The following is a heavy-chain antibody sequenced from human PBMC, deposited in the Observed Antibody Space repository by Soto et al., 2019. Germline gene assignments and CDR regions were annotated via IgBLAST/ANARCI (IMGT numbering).Heavy chain of an antibody. D-gene: IGHD3-22*01. CDR3: TSFHYDSSDYPFYY. CDR1: GYTFAGYR. Sequence: AAVKVTWKASGYTFAGYRIAWGRQAPGQGLEWMGWISAYNGNTNYAHKLQGRVTMTTDTSTSTAYMEVRSLISDDPALHYCTSFHYDSSDYPFYYWG. V-gene: IGHV1-18*01. CDR2: ISAYNGNT. J-gene: IGHJ4*01.